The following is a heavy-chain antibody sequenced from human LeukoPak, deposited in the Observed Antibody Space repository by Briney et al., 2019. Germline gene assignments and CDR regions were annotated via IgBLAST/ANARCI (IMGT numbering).Heavy chain of an antibody. CDR1: GYTFTSYA. J-gene: IGHJ4*02. D-gene: IGHD5-12*01. CDR2: INAGNGNT. CDR3: ASGSGYDPVDY. V-gene: IGHV1-3*01. Sequence: SVKLSCTASGYTFTSYAMHWVRQAPGQRLEWMGWINAGNGNTKYSQKFQGRVTITRDTSASTGYMELSSLRTEDTAVYYCASGSGYDPVDYWGQGTLVTVSS.